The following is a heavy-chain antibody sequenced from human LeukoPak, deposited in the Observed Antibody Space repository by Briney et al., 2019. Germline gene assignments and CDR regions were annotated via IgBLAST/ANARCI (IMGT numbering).Heavy chain of an antibody. CDR1: GFTFSSYA. CDR3: AKDGINGDYEVSYFDY. V-gene: IGHV3-23*01. CDR2: ISGSGGST. D-gene: IGHD4-17*01. J-gene: IGHJ4*02. Sequence: RTGGSLRLSCAASGFTFSSYAMSWVRQAPGKGLEWVSAISGSGGSTYYADSVKGRFTISRDNSKNTLYLQMNSLRAEDTAVYYCAKDGINGDYEVSYFDYWGQGTLVTVSS.